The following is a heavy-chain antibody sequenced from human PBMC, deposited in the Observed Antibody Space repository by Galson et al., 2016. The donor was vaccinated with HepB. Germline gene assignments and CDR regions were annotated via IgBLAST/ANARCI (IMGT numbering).Heavy chain of an antibody. V-gene: IGHV5-51*01. CDR1: GYSFISYW. J-gene: IGHJ5*02. D-gene: IGHD3-16*01. CDR3: TRLNYGSRRLDP. Sequence: QSGAEVKKPGESLKISCKGFGYSFISYWIGWVRQKPGKGLEWMGIIYPGDSDVRYSPSFQGQVTISADKSISTAYLQWSSLKASDSAMYYCTRLNYGSRRLDPWGQGTLVTVSS. CDR2: IYPGDSDV.